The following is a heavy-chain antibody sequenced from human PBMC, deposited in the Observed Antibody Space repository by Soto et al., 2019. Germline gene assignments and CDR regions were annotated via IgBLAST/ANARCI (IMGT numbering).Heavy chain of an antibody. Sequence: PGGSLRLSCAASEFVFSSYAMSWVRLAPGKGLEWVSAITGAFSSAYYANSVMGRFTISRDNSNNTLYLQMNSLRAEDTAVYYCAREAPGYSSGGSCYEGRVAFDIWGPGTMVTVSS. D-gene: IGHD2-15*01. CDR2: ITGAFSSA. V-gene: IGHV3-23*01. J-gene: IGHJ3*02. CDR3: AREAPGYSSGGSCYEGRVAFDI. CDR1: EFVFSSYA.